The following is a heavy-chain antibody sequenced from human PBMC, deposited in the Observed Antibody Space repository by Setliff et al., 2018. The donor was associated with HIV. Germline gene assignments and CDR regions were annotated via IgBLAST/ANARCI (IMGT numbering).Heavy chain of an antibody. CDR1: GVSTSSGGYY. V-gene: IGHV4-31*03. CDR3: ARLEKLDDISYFDY. CDR2: ISSRGST. D-gene: IGHD3-3*02. J-gene: IGHJ4*02. Sequence: PSETLSLTCTVSGVSTSSGGYYWNWIRQHPGKGLEWIGYISSRGSTYYNPSLKSRITMSVDTSQNQVSLELSSVTAADTAVYFCARLEKLDDISYFDYWGQGTLVTVSS.